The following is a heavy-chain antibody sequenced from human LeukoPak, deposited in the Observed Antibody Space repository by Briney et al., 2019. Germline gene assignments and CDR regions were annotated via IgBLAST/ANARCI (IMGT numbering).Heavy chain of an antibody. D-gene: IGHD3-22*01. Sequence: SETLSLTCSVSNASIISSSYYWGWIRQPPGKGLEWIGSIYYRGRTYYNPSLKIRVTISADTSENQFSLNLNSVTASDTAVYYCARQKILDDNYDSSGYYVDQWGQGSLVTVSS. J-gene: IGHJ4*02. V-gene: IGHV4-39*01. CDR1: NASIISSSYY. CDR3: ARQKILDDNYDSSGYYVDQ. CDR2: IYYRGRT.